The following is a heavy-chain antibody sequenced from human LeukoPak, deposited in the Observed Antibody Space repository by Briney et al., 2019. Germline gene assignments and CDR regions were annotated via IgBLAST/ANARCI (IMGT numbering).Heavy chain of an antibody. Sequence: WASVKVSCKASGYTFTSYYMHWVRQAPGQGLEWMGMINPSGGSTSYAQKLQGRVTMTTDTSTSTAYMELRSLRSDDTAVYYCARDYGPRYSSSWYVDYYYYYGMDVWGQGTTVTVSS. D-gene: IGHD6-13*01. V-gene: IGHV1-46*01. CDR1: GYTFTSYY. J-gene: IGHJ6*02. CDR2: INPSGGST. CDR3: ARDYGPRYSSSWYVDYYYYYGMDV.